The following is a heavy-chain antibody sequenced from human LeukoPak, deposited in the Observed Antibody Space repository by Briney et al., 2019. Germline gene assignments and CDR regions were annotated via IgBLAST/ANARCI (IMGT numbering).Heavy chain of an antibody. CDR1: GFTFSSYE. Sequence: PGGSLRLSCAASGFTFSSYEMNWVRQAPGKGLEWVSYISSSGSNIYYADSVKGRFTISRDNAKNSLYLQMNSLRAEDTAVYYCARVLLWFGDPVDYYMDVWGKGTTVTISS. J-gene: IGHJ6*03. CDR2: ISSSGSNI. D-gene: IGHD3-10*01. CDR3: ARVLLWFGDPVDYYMDV. V-gene: IGHV3-48*03.